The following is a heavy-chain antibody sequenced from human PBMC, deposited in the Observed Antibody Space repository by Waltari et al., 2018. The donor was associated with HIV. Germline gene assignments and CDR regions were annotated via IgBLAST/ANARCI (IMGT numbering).Heavy chain of an antibody. Sequence: QVRLQESGPGQVKPSGTLSLTCAVSGDSVRNIKWWGWVRQPPGTGLEWIGKIYDNGHTYYNPSLKSRVTVSLDKSNNQFSLTLSSVTAADTALYYCAREEKSDAFDIWGQGTMVTVSP. CDR2: IYDNGHT. V-gene: IGHV4-4*02. CDR1: GDSVRNIKW. CDR3: AREEKSDAFDI. J-gene: IGHJ3*02.